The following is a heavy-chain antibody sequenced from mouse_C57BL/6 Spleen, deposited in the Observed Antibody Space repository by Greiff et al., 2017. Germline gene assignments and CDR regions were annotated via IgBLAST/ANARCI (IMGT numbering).Heavy chain of an antibody. J-gene: IGHJ3*01. D-gene: IGHD1-1*01. CDR2: IYPGDGDT. V-gene: IGHV1-82*01. Sequence: QVQLQQSGPELVKPGASVKISCKASGYAFSSSWMNWVKQRPGKGLEWIGRIYPGDGDTNYNGKFKGKATLTADKSSSTAYMQLSSLTSEDSAVYCCAPYYYGSSMFAYWDQGTLVTVSA. CDR3: APYYYGSSMFAY. CDR1: GYAFSSSW.